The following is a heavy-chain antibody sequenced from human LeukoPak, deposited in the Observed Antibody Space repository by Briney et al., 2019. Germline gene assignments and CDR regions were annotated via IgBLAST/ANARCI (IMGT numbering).Heavy chain of an antibody. Sequence: GGSLRLSCAASGFTFSSYAMHWVRQAPGKGLEWVAVISYDGSNKYYADSVKGRFTISRDNSKNTLYLQMNSLRAEDTAVYYCVKAGYCSSTSCPWAFDIWGQGTMVTVSS. V-gene: IGHV3-30-3*01. CDR1: GFTFSSYA. CDR2: ISYDGSNK. J-gene: IGHJ3*02. CDR3: VKAGYCSSTSCPWAFDI. D-gene: IGHD2-2*01.